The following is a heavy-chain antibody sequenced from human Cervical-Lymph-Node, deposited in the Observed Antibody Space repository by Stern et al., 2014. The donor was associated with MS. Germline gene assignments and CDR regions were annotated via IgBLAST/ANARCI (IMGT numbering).Heavy chain of an antibody. CDR3: AHRSRKWLTYFDY. CDR1: GFSLSNCGVG. CDR2: IFWDDDK. D-gene: IGHD3-22*01. J-gene: IGHJ4*02. Sequence: ITLKESGPTLVKPTQTLTLTCTFSGFSLSNCGVGVGWIRQPPGKALEWLALIFWDDDKRYSPSLKSRLTIHKDHSQNPVGTILTNGDPVDTARYYCAHRSRKWLTYFDYWGQGTLVTVSS. V-gene: IGHV2-5*02.